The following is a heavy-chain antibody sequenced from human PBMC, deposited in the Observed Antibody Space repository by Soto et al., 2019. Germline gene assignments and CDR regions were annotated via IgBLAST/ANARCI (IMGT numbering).Heavy chain of an antibody. D-gene: IGHD2-15*01. CDR1: GGTFSSYA. J-gene: IGHJ4*02. Sequence: QVQLVQSGAEVKKPGSSVKVSCKASGGTFSSYAISWVRQAPGQGLEWMGGIIPIFGTANYAQKFQGRVTTTADESTSTAYMELSSLRSEDTAVYYCAREGSYCSGGSCSPYYFDYWGQGTLVTVSS. CDR2: IIPIFGTA. CDR3: AREGSYCSGGSCSPYYFDY. V-gene: IGHV1-69*12.